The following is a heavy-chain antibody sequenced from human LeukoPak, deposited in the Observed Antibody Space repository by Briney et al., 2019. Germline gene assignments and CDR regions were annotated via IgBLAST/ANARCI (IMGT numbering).Heavy chain of an antibody. CDR2: IYYSGST. J-gene: IGHJ4*02. V-gene: IGHV4-31*03. Sequence: SQTLPLTCTVSGGSISSGGYYWSWIRQHPGKGLEWIGYIYYSGSTYYNPSLKSRVTISVDTSKNQFSLKLSSVTAADTAVYYCARVYGDGYNFDYWGQGTLVTVSS. CDR3: ARVYGDGYNFDY. D-gene: IGHD5-24*01. CDR1: GGSISSGGYY.